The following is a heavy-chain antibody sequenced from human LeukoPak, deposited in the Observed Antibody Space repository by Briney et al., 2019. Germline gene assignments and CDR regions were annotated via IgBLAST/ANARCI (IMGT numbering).Heavy chain of an antibody. V-gene: IGHV3-21*01. J-gene: IGHJ4*02. CDR3: ARDRTTVTTGYFDY. Sequence: PGGCLRLSCAASGFTFSSDSMNWGRQAPGKGLEWVSSISSSSSYIYYADSVKRRFTISKDNAKNSLYLQMNSLRAEDTAVYYCARDRTTVTTGYFDYWGQGTLVTVSS. D-gene: IGHD4-11*01. CDR2: ISSSSSYI. CDR1: GFTFSSDS.